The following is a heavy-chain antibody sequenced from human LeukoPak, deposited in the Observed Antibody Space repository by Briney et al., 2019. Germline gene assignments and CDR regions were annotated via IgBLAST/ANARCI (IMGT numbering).Heavy chain of an antibody. CDR3: AKDWIAKRQGAFDI. CDR2: INSDGSRT. D-gene: IGHD2-2*03. CDR1: GFTFSSYW. J-gene: IGHJ3*02. V-gene: IGHV3-74*01. Sequence: PGGSLRLSCAASGFTFSSYWMHWVRQAPGKGLVWVSRINSDGSRTNYADSVEGRFTISRDNSKNTLYLQMNSLRAEDTAVYYCAKDWIAKRQGAFDIWGQGTMVTVSS.